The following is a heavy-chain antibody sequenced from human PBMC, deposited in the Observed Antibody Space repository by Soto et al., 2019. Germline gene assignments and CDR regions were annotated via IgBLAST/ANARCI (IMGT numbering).Heavy chain of an antibody. Sequence: QVQLQESGPGLVKPSETLSLTCTVSGGSISSYYWSWIRQPPGKGLEWIGYIYYSGSTNYNPSLKSRVTISVDTSKNQFSLKLSSVTAADTAVYYCARGLGRITMVRGVTGRFWFDPWGQGTLVTVSS. D-gene: IGHD3-10*01. CDR3: ARGLGRITMVRGVTGRFWFDP. J-gene: IGHJ5*02. V-gene: IGHV4-59*01. CDR2: IYYSGST. CDR1: GGSISSYY.